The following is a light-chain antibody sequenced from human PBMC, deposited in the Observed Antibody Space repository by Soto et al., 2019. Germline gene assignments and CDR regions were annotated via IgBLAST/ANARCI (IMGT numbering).Light chain of an antibody. CDR1: QSVGSN. CDR2: GAS. J-gene: IGKJ1*01. CDR3: QHYNNWTWA. Sequence: IVMTQSPATLSVSPGERATLSCGASQSVGSNLAWYQQGPGQAPRLLMYGASTRATGIPARFRGSGSGTEFTLTISSLKSEDFAVYYCQHYNNWTWAFGQGTKVEIK. V-gene: IGKV3-15*01.